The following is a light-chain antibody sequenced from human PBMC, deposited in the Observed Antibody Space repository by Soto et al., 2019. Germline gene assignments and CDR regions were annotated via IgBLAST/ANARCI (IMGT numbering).Light chain of an antibody. J-gene: IGKJ1*01. Sequence: DXQXTXSPSSQSASVGDRVTITCRASQSINSYLNWYQQKPGKAPKLLIYAASSLQSGVPSRFSGSGSETDFTLTISSLQPDDFATYYCQQSFSTPRTFGQGTRVEI. CDR2: AAS. V-gene: IGKV1-39*01. CDR3: QQSFSTPRT. CDR1: QSINSY.